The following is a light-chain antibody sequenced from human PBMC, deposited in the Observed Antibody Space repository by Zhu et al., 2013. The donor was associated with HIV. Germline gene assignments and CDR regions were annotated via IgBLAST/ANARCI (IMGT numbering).Light chain of an antibody. CDR3: QHYDRSLPGFT. J-gene: IGKJ3*01. CDR2: GAS. V-gene: IGKV3-20*01. Sequence: ELVLTQSPGTLSLSPGERVILSCRASQTVSSSYLAWYQQKPGQAPRLLIYGASTRATGTPDRFSGSGSGTDFTLTISRLEPEDFAMYYCQHYDRSLPGFTFGPGTKVEI. CDR1: QTVSSSY.